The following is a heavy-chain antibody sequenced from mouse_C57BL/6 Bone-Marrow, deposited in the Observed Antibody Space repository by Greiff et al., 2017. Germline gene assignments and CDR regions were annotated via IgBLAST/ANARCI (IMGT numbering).Heavy chain of an antibody. D-gene: IGHD2-5*01. CDR3: ARYSNLDY. V-gene: IGHV5-6*01. CDR1: GFTFSSYG. J-gene: IGHJ2*01. CDR2: ISSGGSYT. Sequence: EVQGVESGGDLVKPGGSLKLSCAASGFTFSSYGMSWVRQTPDKRLEWVATISSGGSYTYDPDSVKGRFTISRDNAKNTLYLQMSSLKSEDTAMYYCARYSNLDYWGQGTTLTVSS.